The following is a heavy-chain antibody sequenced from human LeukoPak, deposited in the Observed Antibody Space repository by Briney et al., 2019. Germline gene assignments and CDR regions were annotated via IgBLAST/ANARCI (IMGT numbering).Heavy chain of an antibody. CDR2: ISYDGSNK. D-gene: IGHD1/OR15-1a*01. V-gene: IGHV3-30*18. J-gene: IGHJ4*02. Sequence: GGSLRLSCAASGFSFSNYAMHWVRQAPGKGLEWVAVISYDGSNKYYADSVKGRPAISRDNSKNTLYLQMNSLRAEDTAVYYCTKANQTTQRGYFDYWGQGNLVTVSS. CDR3: TKANQTTQRGYFDY. CDR1: GFSFSNYA.